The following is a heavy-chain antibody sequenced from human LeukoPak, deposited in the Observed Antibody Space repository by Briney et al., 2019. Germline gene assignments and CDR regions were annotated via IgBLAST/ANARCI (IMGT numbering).Heavy chain of an antibody. V-gene: IGHV3-48*01. CDR3: ATSMGGGNIDY. D-gene: IGHD3-16*01. Sequence: GGSLRLSCAASGFTFGPYTMNWVRQAPGKGLEWVSYISSSSDTIYYADSVKGRFTISRDSSKNTLYLQLNSLRADDTAVYYCATSMGGGNIDYWGQGALVTVSS. J-gene: IGHJ4*02. CDR1: GFTFGPYT. CDR2: ISSSSDTI.